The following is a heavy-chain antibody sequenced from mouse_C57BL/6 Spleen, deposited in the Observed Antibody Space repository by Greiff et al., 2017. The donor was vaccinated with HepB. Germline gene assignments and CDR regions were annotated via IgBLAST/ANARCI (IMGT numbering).Heavy chain of an antibody. Sequence: QVQLQQSGPELVKPGASVKISCKASGYAFSSSWMNWVKQRPGKGLEWIGRIYPGDGDTNYNGKFKGKATLTADKSSSTAYMQLSSLTSEDSAVYFCARSGYGSSPFDYWGQGTTLTVSS. CDR1: GYAFSSSW. J-gene: IGHJ2*01. V-gene: IGHV1-82*01. CDR2: IYPGDGDT. D-gene: IGHD1-1*01. CDR3: ARSGYGSSPFDY.